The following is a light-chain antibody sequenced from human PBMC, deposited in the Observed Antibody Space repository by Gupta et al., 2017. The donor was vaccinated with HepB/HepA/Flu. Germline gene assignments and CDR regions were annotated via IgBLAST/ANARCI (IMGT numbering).Light chain of an antibody. CDR3: SSYTSSSTPRV. Sequence: QSASLQPASVSGSPGQSTTISCTGTSSDVVGYNYVPWYQQHPGKAPKLMIYDDSNRPSGVSDRFSGSKSGNTASLTITGLQAEDEADYYCSSYTSSSTPRVFGGGTKLTVL. J-gene: IGLJ2*01. CDR2: DDS. CDR1: SSDVVGYNY. V-gene: IGLV2-14*01.